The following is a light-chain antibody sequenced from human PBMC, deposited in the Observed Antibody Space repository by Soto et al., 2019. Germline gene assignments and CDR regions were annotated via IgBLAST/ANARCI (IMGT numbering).Light chain of an antibody. CDR1: SSDVGSYNL. V-gene: IGLV2-23*03. CDR2: EGS. CDR3: CSYAGSRSFVV. Sequence: QSVLTQPASVSGSPGQSITISCTGTSSDVGSYNLVSWYQQHPGKAPKLIIYEGSKRPSGVSNRFSGSKSGNTASLTISGLQAEDEADYYCCSYAGSRSFVVFGGGTKLTVL. J-gene: IGLJ2*01.